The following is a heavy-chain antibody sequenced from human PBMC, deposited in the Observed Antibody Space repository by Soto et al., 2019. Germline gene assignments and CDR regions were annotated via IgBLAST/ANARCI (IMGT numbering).Heavy chain of an antibody. Sequence: RLRETLSLTCTVSVDTVSSTRWWSWVRLSPGRGLEWIGDIYHLGTTNYNPSLKRRVSISLDKSKNQFSLKLTSVTAADTAVYFCARTGKFYYYDMSGLPFDPWGPGVLVTVSS. CDR2: IYHLGTT. CDR3: ARTGKFYYYDMSGLPFDP. V-gene: IGHV4-4*02. J-gene: IGHJ5*02. CDR1: VDTVSSTRW. D-gene: IGHD3-22*01.